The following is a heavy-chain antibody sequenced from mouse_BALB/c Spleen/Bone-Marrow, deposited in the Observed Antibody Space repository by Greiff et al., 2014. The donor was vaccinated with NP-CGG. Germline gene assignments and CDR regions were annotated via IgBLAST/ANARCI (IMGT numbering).Heavy chain of an antibody. CDR3: ARRDDYDDYYFAY. J-gene: IGHJ2*01. Sequence: QVQLQQSGAELVKPGTSVKVSCKASGYTFTSYWMHCVKQRPGQGLEWIGDIYPGSDSTNYNEKFKSKATLTVDTSSSTAYMQLSSLTSEDSAVYYCARRDDYDDYYFAYWGQGTTLTVSS. CDR1: GYTFTSYW. V-gene: IGHV1-55*01. CDR2: IYPGSDST. D-gene: IGHD2-4*01.